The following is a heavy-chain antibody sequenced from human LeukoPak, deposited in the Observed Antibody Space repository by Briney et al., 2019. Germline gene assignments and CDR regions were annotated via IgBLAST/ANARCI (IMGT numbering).Heavy chain of an antibody. D-gene: IGHD5-24*01. CDR1: GDSTRGYY. CDR2: IYYSGST. CDR3: ARLADGHILRYFDY. V-gene: IGHV4-59*08. J-gene: IGHJ4*02. Sequence: PSETLSLTCTVSGDSTRGYYWTWIRQAPGKGLEWIGYIYYSGSTTYNPSFKSRVTMSVDTSKNQFSLNLSSVTAADTAVYYCARLADGHILRYFDYWGQGTLVTVSS.